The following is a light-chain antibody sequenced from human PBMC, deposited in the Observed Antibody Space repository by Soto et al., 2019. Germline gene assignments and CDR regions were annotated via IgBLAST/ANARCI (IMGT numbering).Light chain of an antibody. J-gene: IGLJ1*01. CDR2: STD. V-gene: IGLV1-44*01. Sequence: QSLLTQPPSASETPGQAVTSSCSGSSSNVGKNIVSWYQQVPGTAPKLLIYSTDQRPSGVPDRFSGSKSCTSASLAISGLQSEDEADYYCAAWDDGRNDLYVIGSGTKVTVL. CDR3: AAWDDGRNDLYV. CDR1: SSNVGKNI.